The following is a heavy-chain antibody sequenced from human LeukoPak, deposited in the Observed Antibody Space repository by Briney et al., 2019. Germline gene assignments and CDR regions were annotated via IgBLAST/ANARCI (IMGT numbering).Heavy chain of an antibody. CDR3: ARASGGVSGYDLYYFDF. V-gene: IGHV3-21*01. J-gene: IGHJ4*02. CDR1: GFTFSSYS. D-gene: IGHD5-12*01. CDR2: ISSSSSYI. Sequence: GGSLRLSCAASGFTFSSYSMNWVRQAPGKGLEWVSSISSSSSYIYYADSVKGRFTISRDNAKNSLYLQMNSLRAEDTAVYYCARASGGVSGYDLYYFDFWGQGTLVTVSS.